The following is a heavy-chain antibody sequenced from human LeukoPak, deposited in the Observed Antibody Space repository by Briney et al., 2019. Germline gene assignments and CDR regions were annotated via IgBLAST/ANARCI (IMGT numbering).Heavy chain of an antibody. V-gene: IGHV4-4*09. D-gene: IGHD3-10*02. CDR2: IYTSGST. Sequence: PSETLSLTCTVSGGSISSYYWSWIRQPPGKGLEWIGYIYTSGSTNYNPSLKSRVTISVDTSKNQFSLKLSSVTAADTAVYYCARKMFGFWRFHYWGRGNMVSV. CDR1: GGSISSYY. J-gene: IGHJ4*02. CDR3: ARKMFGFWRFHY.